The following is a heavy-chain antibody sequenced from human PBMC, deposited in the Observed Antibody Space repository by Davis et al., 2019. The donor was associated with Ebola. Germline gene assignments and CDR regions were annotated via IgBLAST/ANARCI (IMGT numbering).Heavy chain of an antibody. D-gene: IGHD1-26*01. CDR2: ISGSGGST. Sequence: GESLKISCAASGFTFSSYAMSWVRQAPGKGLEWVSAISGSGGSTYYADSVKGRFTISRDNSKNTLYLQMNSLRAEDTAVYYCAKDGRLETPPYYYYYMDVWGKGTTVTVSS. CDR3: AKDGRLETPPYYYYYMDV. CDR1: GFTFSSYA. V-gene: IGHV3-23*01. J-gene: IGHJ6*03.